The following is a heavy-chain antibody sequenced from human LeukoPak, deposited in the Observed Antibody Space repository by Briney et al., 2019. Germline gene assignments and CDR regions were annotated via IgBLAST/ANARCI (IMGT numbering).Heavy chain of an antibody. CDR1: GFTFSSYS. J-gene: IGHJ3*02. Sequence: GSLRLSCAASGFTFSSYSMNWVRQAPGKGLEWVSYISSSSSTIYYADSVKGRFTISRDNAKNSLYLQMNSLRDEDTAVYYCARDPESYCGGDCYSEAFDIWGQGTMVTVSS. CDR3: ARDPESYCGGDCYSEAFDI. D-gene: IGHD2-21*02. CDR2: ISSSSSTI. V-gene: IGHV3-48*02.